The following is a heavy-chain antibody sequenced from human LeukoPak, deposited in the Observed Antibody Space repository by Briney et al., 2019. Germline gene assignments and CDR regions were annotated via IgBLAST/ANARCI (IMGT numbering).Heavy chain of an antibody. CDR3: AKASSNWGKFYLDY. Sequence: GGSLRLSCAASGFTLRSYAMSWVRQAPGKGLEWVSAISGSGDTTYYADSVKGRFTISRDNSKNTLYLQMNSLRAEDTAVYYCAKASSNWGKFYLDYWGQGTVVTVSS. J-gene: IGHJ4*02. V-gene: IGHV3-23*01. D-gene: IGHD7-27*01. CDR2: ISGSGDTT. CDR1: GFTLRSYA.